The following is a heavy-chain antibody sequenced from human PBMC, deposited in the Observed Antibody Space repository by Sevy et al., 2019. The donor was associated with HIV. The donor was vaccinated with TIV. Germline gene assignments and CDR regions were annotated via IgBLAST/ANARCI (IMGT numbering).Heavy chain of an antibody. J-gene: IGHJ6*02. V-gene: IGHV3-7*03. CDR1: GFTYNNYW. D-gene: IGHD2-2*01. Sequence: GGSLRLSCIASGFTYNNYWMSWVRQAPGKGLEWEANIKRDGSEKYYVASVKGRFTISRDNAKNSLYLQMNSLRAEDTAVYYCARVCSSATCLWGLDVWGQGTTVTVSS. CDR2: IKRDGSEK. CDR3: ARVCSSATCLWGLDV.